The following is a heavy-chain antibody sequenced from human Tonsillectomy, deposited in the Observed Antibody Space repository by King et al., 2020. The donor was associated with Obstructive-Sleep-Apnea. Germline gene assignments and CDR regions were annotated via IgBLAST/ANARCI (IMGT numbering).Heavy chain of an antibody. D-gene: IGHD3-10*01. J-gene: IGHJ5*02. Sequence: QLQESGPGLVKPSETLSLTCTVFGGPIGNYYWSWVRHPPGKGLEWIGFVYNRRSNIYTPSLLSQIPISVVTSKNQFSLRLTSVTAADAAVYYCAKDASGTYYNWFDPWGQGIPVTVSS. CDR3: AKDASGTYYNWFDP. CDR2: VYNRRSN. CDR1: GGPIGNYY. V-gene: IGHV4-59*01.